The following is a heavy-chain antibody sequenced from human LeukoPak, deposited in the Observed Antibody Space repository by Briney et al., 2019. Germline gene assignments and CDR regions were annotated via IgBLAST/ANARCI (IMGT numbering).Heavy chain of an antibody. J-gene: IGHJ2*01. V-gene: IGHV4-30-4*01. CDR1: GGSTSSGDYY. D-gene: IGHD2-2*02. Sequence: SETLSLTCTVSGGSTSSGDYYWSWIRQPPGKGLEWIGYIYYSGSTYYNPSLKSRVTISVDTSKNQFSLKLSSVTAADTAVYYCARESDCSSTSCYSWYFDLWGRGTLVTVSS. CDR2: IYYSGST. CDR3: ARESDCSSTSCYSWYFDL.